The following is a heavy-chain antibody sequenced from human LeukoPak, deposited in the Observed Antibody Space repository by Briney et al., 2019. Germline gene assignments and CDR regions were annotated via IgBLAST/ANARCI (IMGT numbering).Heavy chain of an antibody. CDR1: GFTFSSYS. Sequence: GGSLRLSCAASGFTFSSYSMNWVRQAPGKGLEWVSSISSSSSYIYYADSVKGRFTISRDNAKNSLYLQMNSLRAEDTAVYYCARTLYSSSSPPNWFDPWGQGTLVTVSS. V-gene: IGHV3-21*01. J-gene: IGHJ5*02. CDR2: ISSSSSYI. CDR3: ARTLYSSSSPPNWFDP. D-gene: IGHD6-6*01.